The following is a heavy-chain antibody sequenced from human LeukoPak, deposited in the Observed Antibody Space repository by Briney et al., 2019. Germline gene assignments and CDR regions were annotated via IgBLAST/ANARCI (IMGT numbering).Heavy chain of an antibody. V-gene: IGHV3-30*02. J-gene: IGHJ4*02. CDR1: GFSFSSYG. D-gene: IGHD3-3*01. CDR3: AKGEWLADS. Sequence: PGGSLRLPCAASGFSFSSYGMHWVRQAPGKGLEWVTFIRYHGNNKYYADSVKGRFTISRDNSKNTLYLQMNSLRAEDTAVYYCAKGEWLADSWGQGTLVTVSS. CDR2: IRYHGNNK.